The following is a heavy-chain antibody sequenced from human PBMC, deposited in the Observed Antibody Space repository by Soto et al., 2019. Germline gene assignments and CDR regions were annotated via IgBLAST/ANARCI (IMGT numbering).Heavy chain of an antibody. V-gene: IGHV5-51*01. J-gene: IGHJ5*02. D-gene: IGHD3-22*01. CDR3: ARKDKSGYFNWFDP. CDR1: GYKFTSSW. Sequence: ESLKISCRTSGYKFTSSWIAWVRQMPGKGLAWMGIIFPSDSDTRYSPPFQGQVTISADRSTSTVFLQWASLKASDTAVYFCARKDKSGYFNWFDPWGQGTLVTVSS. CDR2: IFPSDSDT.